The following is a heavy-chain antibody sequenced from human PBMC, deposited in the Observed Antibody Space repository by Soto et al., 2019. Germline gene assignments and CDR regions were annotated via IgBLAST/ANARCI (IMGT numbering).Heavy chain of an antibody. D-gene: IGHD2-2*01. J-gene: IGHJ5*02. V-gene: IGHV3-48*02. CDR1: GFTLSTYS. CDR2: INSDSSVI. CDR3: ARGLGTSWFFL. Sequence: EVQVVESGGGLVQRGGSLRLSRAASGFTLSTYSMTWVRQAPGKGLEWLSYINSDSSVIRHADSVKGRFTVSRDNVRNLLYLQMNSLRDEDTAVYYCARGLGTSWFFLWGPGTLVTVSS.